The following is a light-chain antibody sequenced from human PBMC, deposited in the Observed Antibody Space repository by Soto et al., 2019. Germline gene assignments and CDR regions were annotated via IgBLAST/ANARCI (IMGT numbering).Light chain of an antibody. CDR3: QQYTTYSRT. CDR2: KAP. V-gene: IGKV1-5*03. J-gene: IGKJ1*01. Sequence: DIQMTQSPSTLSASVGDRVTVTCRASQSISTSLAWYQQKPGKAPKLLIYKAPSLESGVPSRFSGSVSGTEFTLTISSLQPDDFATYYCQQYTTYSRTFGQGAKVEIK. CDR1: QSISTS.